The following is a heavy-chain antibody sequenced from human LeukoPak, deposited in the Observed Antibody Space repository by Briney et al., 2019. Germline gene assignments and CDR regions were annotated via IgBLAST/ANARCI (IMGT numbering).Heavy chain of an antibody. D-gene: IGHD4-17*01. CDR2: INWDGGST. CDR3: AREGYGSDWDY. Sequence: TGGSLRLSCAASGFNFDDFGMSWVRQARGKGLQWVSIINWDGGSTGYADSVKGRFTISRDNAKNSLYLQMNSLRVEDTAFYYCAREGYGSDWDYWGQGTLVTVSS. J-gene: IGHJ4*02. CDR1: GFNFDDFG. V-gene: IGHV3-20*04.